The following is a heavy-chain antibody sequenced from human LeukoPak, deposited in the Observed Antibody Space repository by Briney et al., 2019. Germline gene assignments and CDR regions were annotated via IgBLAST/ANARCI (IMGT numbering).Heavy chain of an antibody. CDR2: ISYDGSNK. J-gene: IGHJ4*02. V-gene: IGHV3-30*18. D-gene: IGHD3-10*01. CDR3: AKEGGWFGELITYFDY. Sequence: GGSLRLSCAASGFTFSSYGMHWVRQAPGKGLECVAVISYDGSNKYYADSVKGRFTISRDNSKNTLYLQMNSLRAEDTAVYYCAKEGGWFGELITYFDYWGQGTLVTVSS. CDR1: GFTFSSYG.